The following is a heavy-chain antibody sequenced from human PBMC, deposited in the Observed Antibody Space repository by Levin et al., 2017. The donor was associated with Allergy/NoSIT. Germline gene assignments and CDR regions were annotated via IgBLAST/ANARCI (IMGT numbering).Heavy chain of an antibody. CDR2: INHSGST. J-gene: IGHJ4*02. Sequence: SQTLSFTCAVYGGSFSGYYWSWIRQPPGKGLEWIGEINHSGSTNYNPSLKSRVTISVDTSKNQFSLKLSSVTAADTAVYYCARSVEMATMYYWGQGTLVTVSS. CDR3: ARSVEMATMYY. CDR1: GGSFSGYY. D-gene: IGHD5-24*01. V-gene: IGHV4-34*01.